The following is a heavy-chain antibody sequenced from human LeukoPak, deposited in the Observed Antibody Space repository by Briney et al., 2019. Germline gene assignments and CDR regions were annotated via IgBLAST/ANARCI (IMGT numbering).Heavy chain of an antibody. D-gene: IGHD6-19*01. CDR3: ARDLEDSSGWYPIDY. CDR1: GYTFTGYY. V-gene: IGHV1-2*02. CDR2: INPNSGGT. J-gene: IGHJ4*02. Sequence: ASVKVSCKASGYTFTGYYMHWVRQAPGQGLEWMGWINPNSGGTNYAQKFQSRVPMTRDTSISTAYMELSRLRSDDTAVYYCARDLEDSSGWYPIDYWGQGTLVTVSS.